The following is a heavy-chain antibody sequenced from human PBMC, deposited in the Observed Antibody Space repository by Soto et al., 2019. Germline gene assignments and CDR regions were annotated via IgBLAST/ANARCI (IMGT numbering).Heavy chain of an antibody. CDR2: IYYSGST. V-gene: IGHV4-30-4*01. Sequence: SETLSLTCTVSGGSISSGDYYWSWIRQPPGKGLEWIGYIYYSGSTYYNPSLRSRVTISVDTSKNQFSLKLSSVTAADTAVYYCARDAYYYDSSGYYGPEVWFDPWGQGTLVTVSS. D-gene: IGHD3-22*01. CDR3: ARDAYYYDSSGYYGPEVWFDP. CDR1: GGSISSGDYY. J-gene: IGHJ5*02.